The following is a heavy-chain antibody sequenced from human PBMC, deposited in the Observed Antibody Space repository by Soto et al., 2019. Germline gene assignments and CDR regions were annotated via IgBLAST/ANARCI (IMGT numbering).Heavy chain of an antibody. CDR2: ITSSGSYI. D-gene: IGHD6-25*01. CDR1: GFTFSSYS. J-gene: IGHJ6*02. Sequence: GGSLRLSCAASGFTFSSYSINWVRQAPGKGLEWVSFITSSGSYIFYADSLKGRFTVSRDNAKNSVYLHMSSLRAEDTAVYYCASDGAAHYGLDVWGQGTPVTVSS. CDR3: ASDGAAHYGLDV. V-gene: IGHV3-21*01.